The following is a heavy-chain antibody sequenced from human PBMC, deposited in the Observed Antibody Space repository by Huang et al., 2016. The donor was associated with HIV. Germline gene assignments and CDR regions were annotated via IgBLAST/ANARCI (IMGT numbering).Heavy chain of an antibody. D-gene: IGHD6-6*01. Sequence: QVQLQESGPGLVKPSETLSLTCTVSGGSMSSYSWSWIRQPPGKGLEWIGYIYYSGSTNDNPSLKRRVTRSVDTSKNQFSLRLSSVTAADTAVYYCASASIAARRWFDPWGQGSLVTVSS. CDR2: IYYSGST. V-gene: IGHV4-59*01. J-gene: IGHJ5*02. CDR1: GGSMSSYS. CDR3: ASASIAARRWFDP.